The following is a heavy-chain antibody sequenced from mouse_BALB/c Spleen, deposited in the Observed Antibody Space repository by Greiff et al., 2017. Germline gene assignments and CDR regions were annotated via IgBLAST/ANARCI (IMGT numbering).Heavy chain of an antibody. CDR2: IWAGGST. D-gene: IGHD2-1*01. J-gene: IGHJ3*01. CDR3: ARVIYYGNYGGFAY. V-gene: IGHV2-9*02. CDR1: GFSLTSYG. Sequence: VKLMESGPGLVAPSQSLSITCTVSGFSLTSYGVHWVRQPPGKGLEWLGVIWAGGSTNYNSALMSRLSISKDNSKSQVFLKMNSLQTDDTAMYYCARVIYYGNYGGFAYWGQGTLVTVSA.